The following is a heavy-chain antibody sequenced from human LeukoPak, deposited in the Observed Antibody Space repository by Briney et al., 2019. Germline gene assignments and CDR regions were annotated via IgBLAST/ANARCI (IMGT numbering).Heavy chain of an antibody. D-gene: IGHD6-13*01. V-gene: IGHV3-9*01. Sequence: QTGGSLRLSRAASGFTFDAYAMHWARQAPGKGLEWVSGISWNSGSIGYADSVKGRFTISRDNAKNSLYLQLNSLRAEDTALYYCAKGAAAGTRGYNWFDPWGQGTLVTVSS. CDR1: GFTFDAYA. CDR3: AKGAAAGTRGYNWFDP. CDR2: ISWNSGSI. J-gene: IGHJ5*02.